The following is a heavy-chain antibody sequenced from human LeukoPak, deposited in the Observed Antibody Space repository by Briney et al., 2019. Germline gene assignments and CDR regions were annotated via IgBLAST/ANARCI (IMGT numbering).Heavy chain of an antibody. CDR3: AKVIWFGELFFDY. CDR2: ISASGGST. CDR1: GFTFSSYA. J-gene: IGHJ4*02. D-gene: IGHD3-10*01. V-gene: IGHV3-23*01. Sequence: GGSLRLSCAASGFTFSSYAMSWVRQAPGKGLEWVSAISASGGSTYYADSVKGRFTISSDHSKSTLYLQMNSLRAEDTAVYYCAKVIWFGELFFDYWGQGTLVTVSS.